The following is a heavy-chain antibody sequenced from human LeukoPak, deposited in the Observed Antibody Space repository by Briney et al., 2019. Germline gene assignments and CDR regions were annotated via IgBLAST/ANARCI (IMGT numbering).Heavy chain of an antibody. CDR2: INPKDGRT. D-gene: IGHD2-15*01. CDR1: GYTFTGNY. Sequence: ASVEVSCRASGYTFTGNYIHWVRQAPGQGLEWVGWINPKDGRTNYAQRFQDRVTMTRDTSISTDYMDLSSLRSDDTAVYYCARVIGGSSGDFWGQGTLVTVSS. J-gene: IGHJ4*02. V-gene: IGHV1-2*02. CDR3: ARVIGGSSGDF.